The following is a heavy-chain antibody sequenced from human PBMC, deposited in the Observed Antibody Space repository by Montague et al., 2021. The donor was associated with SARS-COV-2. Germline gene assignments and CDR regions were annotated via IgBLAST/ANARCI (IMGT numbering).Heavy chain of an antibody. CDR2: VSASGTI. Sequence: SETLSLTCTVSGGSISSYYWSWIRQPAGKGLDWIGRVSASGTIDFNPSLRSRITMSVDTSKNQFSLKLSSVTAADTAVYFCAGDWDSVPATGTNWGQGTLVTVSS. V-gene: IGHV4-4*07. CDR3: AGDWDSVPATGTN. D-gene: IGHD6-13*01. CDR1: GGSISSYY. J-gene: IGHJ4*02.